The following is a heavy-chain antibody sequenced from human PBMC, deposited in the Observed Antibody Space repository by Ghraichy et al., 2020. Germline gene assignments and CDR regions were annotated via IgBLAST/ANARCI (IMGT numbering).Heavy chain of an antibody. CDR1: GLTLSSYG. V-gene: IGHV3-30*18. CDR3: AKGHLHYYDSSGYVGYFDY. D-gene: IGHD3-22*01. CDR2: ISYDGSNK. J-gene: IGHJ4*02. Sequence: SLRLSCAASGLTLSSYGMHWVRQAPGKGLEWVAVISYDGSNKYYANSVKGRFTISRDNSKNTLYLQMNSLRPADTALYYCAKGHLHYYDSSGYVGYFDYWGQGTLVTVSS.